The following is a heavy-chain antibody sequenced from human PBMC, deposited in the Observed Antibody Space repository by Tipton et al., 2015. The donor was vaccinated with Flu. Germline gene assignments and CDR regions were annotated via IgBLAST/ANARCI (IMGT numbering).Heavy chain of an antibody. V-gene: IGHV3-23*01. CDR3: AKDGWDTSGWYPFDY. CDR2: VSASGGT. CDR1: GFTFSRYG. J-gene: IGHJ4*02. D-gene: IGHD6-19*01. Sequence: AVSGFTFSRYGVSWVRQAPGKGLEWVAGVSASGGTYFADSVKGRFTFSRDNSKNALYLLITSLRPEDTGVYYCAKDGWDTSGWYPFDYWGRGTLVTVSA.